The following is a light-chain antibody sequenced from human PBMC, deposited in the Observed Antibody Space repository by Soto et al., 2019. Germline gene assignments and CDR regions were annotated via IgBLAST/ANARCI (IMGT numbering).Light chain of an antibody. V-gene: IGKV1-33*01. CDR2: DAS. CDR3: QQYDNLPLALT. Sequence: DIPMTQSPSSLSASVGDRVTITCQASQDISNYLNWYQQKPGKAPKLLIYDASNLETGVPSMFSGSGSGPDFTFTISSLQPEDIATYYCQQYDNLPLALTFGGGTKVEIK. CDR1: QDISNY. J-gene: IGKJ4*01.